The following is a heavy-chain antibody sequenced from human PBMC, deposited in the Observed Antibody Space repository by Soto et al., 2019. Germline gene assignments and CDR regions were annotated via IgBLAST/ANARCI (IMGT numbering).Heavy chain of an antibody. D-gene: IGHD3-10*01. V-gene: IGHV1-8*01. CDR3: ARGVCAGVDY. CDR1: GYSFTSLD. Sequence: QVQLVQSGAEVREPGASVKVSCKASGYSFTSLDINWVRQTAGQGLEWMGWMQPSTGRTGYAQKFQGRVTMTRDTSVNPAYMELTSLTADDTAFCCRARGVCAGVDYWCQGTLVTATS. J-gene: IGHJ4*02. CDR2: MQPSTGRT.